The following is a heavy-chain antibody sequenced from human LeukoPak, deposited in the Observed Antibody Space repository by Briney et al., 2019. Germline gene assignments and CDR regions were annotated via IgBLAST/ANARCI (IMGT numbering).Heavy chain of an antibody. Sequence: PSETLSLTCTVSGGSISSYYWSWIRQPPGKGLEWIGYIYYSGSTNYNPFLKSRVTISVDTSKNQFSLKLSSVTAADTAVYYCARVAPSSGSDGWFDPWGQGTLVTVSS. CDR2: IYYSGST. CDR3: ARVAPSSGSDGWFDP. J-gene: IGHJ5*02. V-gene: IGHV4-59*01. D-gene: IGHD1-26*01. CDR1: GGSISSYY.